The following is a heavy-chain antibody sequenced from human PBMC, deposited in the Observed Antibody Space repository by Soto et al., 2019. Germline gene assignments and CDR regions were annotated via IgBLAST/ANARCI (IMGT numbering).Heavy chain of an antibody. CDR2: ISSSGSYI. CDR1: GFTFSNYS. Sequence: GGSLRLSCAASGFTFSNYSMNWVRQAPGKGLEWVSSISSSGSYIYYADSVKGRFTISRDNAKNSLYLQMNSLRAEDTAVYYCARDHQLIFGGTSGMDVWGQGTTVTVSS. J-gene: IGHJ6*02. V-gene: IGHV3-21*01. D-gene: IGHD3-3*02. CDR3: ARDHQLIFGGTSGMDV.